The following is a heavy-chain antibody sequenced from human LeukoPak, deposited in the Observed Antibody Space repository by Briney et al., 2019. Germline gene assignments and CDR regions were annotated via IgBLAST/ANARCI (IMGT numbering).Heavy chain of an antibody. CDR1: GFTVSSNY. CDR2: IYSGGST. J-gene: IGHJ4*02. CDR3: ARATQGYDFWNY. V-gene: IGHV3-66*02. Sequence: GGSLRLSCAASGFTVSSNYMSWVRQAPGKGLEWVSVIYSGGSTYYADSVKGRFTISRDNSKNTLYLQMNSLRAGDTAVYYCARATQGYDFWNYWGQGTLVTVSS. D-gene: IGHD3-3*01.